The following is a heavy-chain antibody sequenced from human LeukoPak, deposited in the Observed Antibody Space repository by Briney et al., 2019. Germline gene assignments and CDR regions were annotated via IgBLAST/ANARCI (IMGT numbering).Heavy chain of an antibody. CDR1: GGSISSGNYY. CDR2: IYTRGDT. V-gene: IGHV4-61*02. Sequence: KPSETLSLTCTVSGGSISSGNYYWSWIRQSAGKGLEWIGRIYTRGDTTYNPSLKSRVTISVDTSKNQFSLELTSVTAADTAVYYCARVDMVRGYYFDYWGQGILVTVSS. D-gene: IGHD3-10*01. J-gene: IGHJ4*02. CDR3: ARVDMVRGYYFDY.